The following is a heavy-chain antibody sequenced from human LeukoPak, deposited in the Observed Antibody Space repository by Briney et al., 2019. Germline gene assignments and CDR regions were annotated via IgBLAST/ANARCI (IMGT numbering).Heavy chain of an antibody. CDR2: ISYDGSNK. CDR1: GFTFSSYG. D-gene: IGHD1-26*01. CDR3: AEDWGYSGSYSPIDP. V-gene: IGHV3-30*18. J-gene: IGHJ5*02. Sequence: PGGSLRLSCAASGFTFSSYGMHWVRQAPGKGLEWVAVISYDGSNKYYADSVKGRFTISRDNSKNTLYLQMNSLRAEDTAVYYCAEDWGYSGSYSPIDPWGQGTLVTVSS.